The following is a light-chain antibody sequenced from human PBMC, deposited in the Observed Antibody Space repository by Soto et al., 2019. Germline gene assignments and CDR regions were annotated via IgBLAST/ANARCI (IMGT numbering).Light chain of an antibody. J-gene: IGKJ1*01. Sequence: DIQMTQSPSSLSASVGDRVTITCXXSQGISYYLAWXQQKPGKLPKLLISGASALQSGVPSRFSGSGSGTDFTLTISGLQPEDVATYYCQKYNSVPPTFGQGTKVDIK. CDR3: QKYNSVPPT. V-gene: IGKV1-27*01. CDR2: GAS. CDR1: QGISYY.